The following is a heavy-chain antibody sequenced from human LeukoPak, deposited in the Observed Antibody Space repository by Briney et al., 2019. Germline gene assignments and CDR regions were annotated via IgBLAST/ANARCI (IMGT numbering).Heavy chain of an antibody. CDR3: ARDSTYYYDSGSSGPHYFDN. CDR2: ISYDGSNK. J-gene: IGHJ4*02. D-gene: IGHD3-10*01. Sequence: GGSLRLSCAAPGFTFSSYAMHWVRQAPGKGLEWVAVISYDGSNKYYADSVKGRFTISRDNSENTLYLQMNSLRAEDTAVYYCARDSTYYYDSGSSGPHYFDNWGQGTLVTVSS. CDR1: GFTFSSYA. V-gene: IGHV3-30*04.